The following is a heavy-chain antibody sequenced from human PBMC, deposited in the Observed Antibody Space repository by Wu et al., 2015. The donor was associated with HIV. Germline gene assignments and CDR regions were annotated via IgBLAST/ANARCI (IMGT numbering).Heavy chain of an antibody. Sequence: QVQLIQSGAELKKPGTSMKVSCRTSGYTFTGYYIHWVRQAPGQGLEWMGWITPKSGDSKPSQKFQDRVTMTRDTSISTAFMERGEPRHLEDTAVYYCARGRGCTITSLNTWDQG. D-gene: IGHD2/OR15-2a*01. V-gene: IGHV1-2*02. J-gene: IGHJ4*02. CDR3: ARGRGCTITSLNT. CDR2: ITPKSGDS. CDR1: GYTFTGYY.